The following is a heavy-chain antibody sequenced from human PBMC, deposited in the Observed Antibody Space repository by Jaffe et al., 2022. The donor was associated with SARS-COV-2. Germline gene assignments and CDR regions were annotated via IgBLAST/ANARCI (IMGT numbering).Heavy chain of an antibody. CDR3: ARDSRNLFCSGGSCPDPTYYYYGMDV. CDR1: GFTVSSNY. V-gene: IGHV3-53*01. Sequence: EVQLVESGGGLIQPGGSLRLSCAASGFTVSSNYMSWVRQAPGKGLEWVSVIYSGGSTYYADSVKGRFTISRDNSKNTLYLQMNSLRAEDTAVYYCARDSRNLFCSGGSCPDPTYYYYGMDVWGQGTTVTVSS. CDR2: IYSGGST. D-gene: IGHD2-15*01. J-gene: IGHJ6*02.